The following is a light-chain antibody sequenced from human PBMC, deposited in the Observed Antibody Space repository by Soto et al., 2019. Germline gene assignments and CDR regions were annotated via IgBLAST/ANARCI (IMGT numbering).Light chain of an antibody. CDR3: QQYDNLPIT. CDR1: QDISNS. J-gene: IGKJ5*01. Sequence: DIQMTQSPSSLSASVGDRVTITCQASQDISNSLNWYQQKPGKAPKLLIYDASNLETGVPSRFSGSGSGTYFTFTISSLQPEDIATYYCQQYDNLPITFGQGTQLEIK. V-gene: IGKV1-33*01. CDR2: DAS.